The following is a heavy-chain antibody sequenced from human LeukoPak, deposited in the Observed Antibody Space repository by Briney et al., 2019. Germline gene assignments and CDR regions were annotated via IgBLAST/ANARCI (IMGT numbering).Heavy chain of an antibody. CDR1: GYTFTSYA. CDR3: ARDYHDFWSGYYFAYYYYGMDV. V-gene: IGHV1-3*01. D-gene: IGHD3-3*01. J-gene: IGHJ6*02. CDR2: INAGNGNT. Sequence: ASVKVSCKASGYTFTSYAMHWVRQAPGQRLEWMGWINAGNGNTKYSQKFQGRVTITRDTSASTAYMELSSLRSEDTAVYYCARDYHDFWSGYYFAYYYYGMDVWGQGTTVTVSS.